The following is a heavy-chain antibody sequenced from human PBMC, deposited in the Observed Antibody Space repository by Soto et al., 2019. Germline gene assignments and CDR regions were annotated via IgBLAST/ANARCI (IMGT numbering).Heavy chain of an antibody. D-gene: IGHD1-26*01. CDR2: ISYDGSNK. CDR1: GFTFSSYA. J-gene: IGHJ4*02. Sequence: QVQLVESGGGVVQPGRSLRLSCAASGFTFSSYAMHWVRQAPGKGLEWVAVISYDGSNKYYADSVKGRFTISRDNSKNTLYLQMNSLRAEDTAVYYCARDDGARDLGDPYSGSFYPADYWGQGTLVTVSS. V-gene: IGHV3-30-3*01. CDR3: ARDDGARDLGDPYSGSFYPADY.